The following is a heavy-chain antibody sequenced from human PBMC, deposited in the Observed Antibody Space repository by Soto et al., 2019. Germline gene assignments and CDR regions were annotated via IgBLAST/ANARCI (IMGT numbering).Heavy chain of an antibody. Sequence: PSETLSLTCTVSGGSLSSYYWSWIRQPAGKGLEWIGHIYISETTNYNPSLKSRVTMSVDTSKNQLSLNLSSVTAADTAVYYCARGLWDGSTYASRLWLDPWGQGILVTVSS. D-gene: IGHD2-8*01. J-gene: IGHJ5*02. CDR2: IYISETT. CDR3: ARGLWDGSTYASRLWLDP. V-gene: IGHV4-4*07. CDR1: GGSLSSYY.